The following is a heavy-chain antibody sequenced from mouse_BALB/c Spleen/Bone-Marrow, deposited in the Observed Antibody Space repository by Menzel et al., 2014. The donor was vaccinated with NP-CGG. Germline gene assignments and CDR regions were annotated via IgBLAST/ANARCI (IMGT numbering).Heavy chain of an antibody. Sequence: EVQLQQSGPELGKRWASGKISCKASGYSFTGYFMNWVMQSHGKSLEWIGRINPYNGDTFYNQKFKGKATLTVDKSSSTAHMELRSLASEDSAVYYCARGGLLRAMDFCGQATS. J-gene: IGHJ4*01. D-gene: IGHD2-3*01. CDR1: GYSFTGYF. CDR3: ARGGLLRAMDF. CDR2: INPYNGDT. V-gene: IGHV1-20*02.